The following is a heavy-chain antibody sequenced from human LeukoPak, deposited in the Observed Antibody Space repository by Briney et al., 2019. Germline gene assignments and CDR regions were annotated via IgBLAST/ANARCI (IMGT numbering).Heavy chain of an antibody. CDR2: ISYDGSNK. CDR1: GFTFSSYA. Sequence: PGRSLRLSCAASGFTFSSYAMHWVRQAPGKGLEWVAVISYDGSNKYYADSVKGRFTISRDNSKNTLYLQMNSLRAEDTAVYYCARGGDYGDYGPYYFDYWGQGTLVTVSS. CDR3: ARGGDYGDYGPYYFDY. D-gene: IGHD4-17*01. V-gene: IGHV3-30-3*01. J-gene: IGHJ4*02.